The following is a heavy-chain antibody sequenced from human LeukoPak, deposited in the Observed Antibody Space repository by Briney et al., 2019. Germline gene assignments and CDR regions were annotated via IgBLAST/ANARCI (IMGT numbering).Heavy chain of an antibody. D-gene: IGHD6-19*01. J-gene: IGHJ4*02. CDR1: GFTFNRNA. CDR3: VRRGDASSGWGDHDF. Sequence: GGSLRLSCAASGFTFNRNAISWVRPAPGKGLEWVSTIGGSGDKTFYADSVKGRFTISRDNSKNMVHLQMNSLTGEDTALYYCVRRGDASSGWGDHDFWGQGALVTVSS. CDR2: IGGSGDKT. V-gene: IGHV3-23*01.